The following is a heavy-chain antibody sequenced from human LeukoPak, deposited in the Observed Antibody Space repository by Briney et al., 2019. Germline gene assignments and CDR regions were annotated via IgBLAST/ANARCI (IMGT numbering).Heavy chain of an antibody. D-gene: IGHD6-13*01. CDR1: GFTFSSYA. CDR2: ISGSGGST. V-gene: IGHV3-23*01. J-gene: IGHJ4*02. Sequence: GGSLRLSCAASGFTFSSYAMSWVRQAPGKGLEWVSAISGSGGSTYYADSVKGRFTISRDNSKNTLYLQMNSLRAEDTAVYYCAKDLPYSSRHIARGNHPHYFDYWGQGTLVTASS. CDR3: AKDLPYSSRHIARGNHPHYFDY.